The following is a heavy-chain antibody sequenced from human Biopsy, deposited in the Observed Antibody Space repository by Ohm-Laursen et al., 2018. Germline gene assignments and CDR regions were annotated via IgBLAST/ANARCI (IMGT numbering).Heavy chain of an antibody. CDR3: AREYPEGDV. CDR2: IIPLLGIT. J-gene: IGHJ6*02. D-gene: IGHD2-2*02. Sequence: GSSVKVSCKASGGIFSSYAMSWVRQAPGQGLEWMGRIIPLLGITNYAQKFQGRVTISADKSTSTAYMELSSLRSEDTAVYYCAREYPEGDVWGQGTTVIVSS. V-gene: IGHV1-69*04. CDR1: GGIFSSYA.